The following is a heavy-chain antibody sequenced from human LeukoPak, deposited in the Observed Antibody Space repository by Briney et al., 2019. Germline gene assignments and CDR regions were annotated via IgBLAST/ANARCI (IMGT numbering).Heavy chain of an antibody. D-gene: IGHD3-22*01. Sequence: SETLSLTCAVYGGSFSAYYWSWIRQPPGKGLEWSGEINHSGSPNYNPSLKSRVTISVDTSKNQFSLKLSSVAAADTAVYYCARATSITVIGVAKYYFDYWGQGALVTVSS. V-gene: IGHV4-34*01. CDR3: ARATSITVIGVAKYYFDY. CDR2: INHSGSP. J-gene: IGHJ4*02. CDR1: GGSFSAYY.